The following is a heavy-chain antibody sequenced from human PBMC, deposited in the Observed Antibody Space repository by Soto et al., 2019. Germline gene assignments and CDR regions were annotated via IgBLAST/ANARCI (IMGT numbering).Heavy chain of an antibody. CDR2: ISGSGGST. J-gene: IGHJ6*02. Sequence: GGSLRLSCAASGFTFSSYAMSWVRQAPGKGLEWVSAISGSGGSTYYADSVKGRFTISRDNSKNTLYLQMNSLRAEDTAVYYCAKHDYDFWSGPYGMDVWGQGTTVTVSS. D-gene: IGHD3-3*01. V-gene: IGHV3-23*01. CDR1: GFTFSSYA. CDR3: AKHDYDFWSGPYGMDV.